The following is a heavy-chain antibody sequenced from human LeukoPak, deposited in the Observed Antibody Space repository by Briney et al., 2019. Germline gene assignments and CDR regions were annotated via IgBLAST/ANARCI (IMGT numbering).Heavy chain of an antibody. CDR1: GGSISSGGYY. D-gene: IGHD3-22*01. J-gene: IGHJ4*02. CDR3: ARVHYDSSGYYCTFDY. Sequence: SEALSLTCTVSGGSISSGGYYWSWIRQHPGKGLEWIGYIYYSGSTYYNPSLKSRITISVDMSKNQFSLKLSSVTAADTAVYYCARVHYDSSGYYCTFDYWGQGTLVTVSS. CDR2: IYYSGST. V-gene: IGHV4-31*03.